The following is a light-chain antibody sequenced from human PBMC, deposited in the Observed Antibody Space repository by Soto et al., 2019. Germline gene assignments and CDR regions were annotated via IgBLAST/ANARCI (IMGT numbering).Light chain of an antibody. CDR3: KQYGDSPRV. CDR2: GAT. CDR1: HSVTSDY. J-gene: IGKJ1*01. Sequence: EIVLTQSPGTLSLSPGERATLSCRASHSVTSDYLAWYQQKPGQAPRLLIYGATKRATGIPDRFSGSGSGTEFTLNISRLEAEDFAVYYCKQYGDSPRVFGQGNKVEIK. V-gene: IGKV3-20*01.